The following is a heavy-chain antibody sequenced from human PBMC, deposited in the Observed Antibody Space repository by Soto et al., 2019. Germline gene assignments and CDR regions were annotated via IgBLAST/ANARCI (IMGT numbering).Heavy chain of an antibody. CDR2: IYSAGNT. J-gene: IGHJ6*02. CDR1: GFTVSSNY. V-gene: IGHV3-66*01. Sequence: GGSLRLSCAASGFTVSSNYMSWVHQAPGKGLEWISIIYSAGNTYYADSVKGRFTISRDNSKNTLYLQMNSLGAEDTAVYYCARDFVVGGPTINYYYGMDVWGQGTTVTV. CDR3: ARDFVVGGPTINYYYGMDV. D-gene: IGHD1-26*01.